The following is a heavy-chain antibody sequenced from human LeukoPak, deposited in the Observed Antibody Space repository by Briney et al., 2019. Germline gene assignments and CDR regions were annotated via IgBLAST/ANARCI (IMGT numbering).Heavy chain of an antibody. Sequence: SETLSLTCAVYGGSFSGYYWSWIRQPPGKGLEWSGEINHSGSTNYNPSLKSRVTISVDTSKNQFSLKLSSVTAADTAVYYCARRPIPSGIAAAGTVYFYYYYYMDVWGKGTTVTISS. CDR3: ARRPIPSGIAAAGTVYFYYYYYMDV. D-gene: IGHD6-13*01. CDR2: INHSGST. V-gene: IGHV4-34*01. J-gene: IGHJ6*03. CDR1: GGSFSGYY.